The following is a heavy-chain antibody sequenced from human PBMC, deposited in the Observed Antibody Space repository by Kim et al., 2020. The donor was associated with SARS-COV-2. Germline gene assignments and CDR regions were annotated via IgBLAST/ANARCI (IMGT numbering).Heavy chain of an antibody. CDR1: GFTFSSYA. Sequence: GGSLRLSCAASGFTFSSYAMHWVRQAPGKGLEWVAVISYDGSNKYYADSVKGRFTISRDNSKNTLYLQMNSLRAEDTAVYYCARDRTRFGELLSSFDYWGQGTLVTVSS. CDR3: ARDRTRFGELLSSFDY. J-gene: IGHJ4*02. D-gene: IGHD3-10*01. CDR2: ISYDGSNK. V-gene: IGHV3-30*04.